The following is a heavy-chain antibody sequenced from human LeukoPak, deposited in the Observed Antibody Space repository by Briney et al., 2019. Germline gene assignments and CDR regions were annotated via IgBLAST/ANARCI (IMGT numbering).Heavy chain of an antibody. V-gene: IGHV1-8*01. CDR1: GYTFTSYD. D-gene: IGHD3-22*01. J-gene: IGHJ3*02. CDR2: MNPNSGNT. Sequence: ASVKVSCKASGYTFTSYDINWVRQATGQGLEWMGWMNPNSGNTGYAQKFQGRVTMTRNTSISTAYMELSSLRSEDTAVYYCASAYDSSGSYVFDIWGQGTMVIVSS. CDR3: ASAYDSSGSYVFDI.